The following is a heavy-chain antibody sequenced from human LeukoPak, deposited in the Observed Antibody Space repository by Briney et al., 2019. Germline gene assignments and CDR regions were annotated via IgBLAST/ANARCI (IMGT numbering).Heavy chain of an antibody. V-gene: IGHV3-23*01. CDR2: SDTGSGT. CDR1: GFMFRSYA. Sequence: GGSLRLSCAASGFMFRSYAMNAVRQARWRGLEGFSGSDTGSGTHYADSVKGRFTISRDNSKITLYLQMNSLRAEDTAVYYCAKDWQSGSPRFSHYFDHWGQGTLVTVSS. J-gene: IGHJ4*02. D-gene: IGHD1-26*01. CDR3: AKDWQSGSPRFSHYFDH.